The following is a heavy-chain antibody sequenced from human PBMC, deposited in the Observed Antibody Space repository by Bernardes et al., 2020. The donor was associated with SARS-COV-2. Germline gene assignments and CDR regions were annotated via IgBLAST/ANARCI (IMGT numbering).Heavy chain of an antibody. Sequence: SQTLSLTCAISGDSVSSNSATWNWLRQSPSRGLEWLGRTYYRSKWYNDYAVSVKSQITINPDTSKNQFSLQLNSVTPEDTAVYYCARAAEYSSSDYYYGMDVWGQGTTVTVSS. CDR3: ARAAEYSSSDYYYGMDV. CDR2: TYYRSKWYN. CDR1: GDSVSSNSAT. D-gene: IGHD6-6*01. J-gene: IGHJ6*02. V-gene: IGHV6-1*01.